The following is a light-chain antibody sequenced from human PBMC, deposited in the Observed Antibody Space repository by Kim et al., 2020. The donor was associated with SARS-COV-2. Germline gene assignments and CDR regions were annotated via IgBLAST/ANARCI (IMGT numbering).Light chain of an antibody. V-gene: IGLV3-1*01. CDR1: KLGDKY. Sequence: AGQQASITCSGDKLGDKYAFWYQQKPGQSPVLVIYQDSKRPSGIPERFSGSNSGNTATLTISGTQAMDEADYYCQAWDSSTSNVVFGGGTQLTVL. CDR3: QAWDSSTSNVV. J-gene: IGLJ2*01. CDR2: QDS.